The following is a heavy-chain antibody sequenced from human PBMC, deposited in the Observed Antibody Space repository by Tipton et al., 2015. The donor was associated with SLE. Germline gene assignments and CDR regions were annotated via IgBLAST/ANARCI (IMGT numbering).Heavy chain of an antibody. J-gene: IGHJ3*02. CDR3: ARGGLYETSAYSVGFDI. D-gene: IGHD3-22*01. CDR2: IFYSGNT. V-gene: IGHV4-59*08. Sequence: TLSLTCFVSGGSISSYFWSWIRQSPGKGLAWIGHIFYSGNTDYNPSLKSRVTISLDTSNNQFSLRLHSVTVADTAVYYCARGGLYETSAYSVGFDIWGQGTLVTVSP. CDR1: GGSISSYF.